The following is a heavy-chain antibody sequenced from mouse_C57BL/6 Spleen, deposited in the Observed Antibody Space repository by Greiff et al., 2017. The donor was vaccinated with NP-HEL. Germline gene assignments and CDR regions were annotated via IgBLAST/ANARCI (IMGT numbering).Heavy chain of an antibody. Sequence: VKLQESGAELVRPGASVKLSCKASGYTFTDYYINWVKQRPGQGLEWIARIYPGSGNTYYNEKFKGKATLTAEKSSSTAYMQLSSLTSEDSAVYFCARNYGSRGYFDVWGTGTTVTVSS. V-gene: IGHV1-76*01. J-gene: IGHJ1*03. D-gene: IGHD1-1*01. CDR1: GYTFTDYY. CDR2: IYPGSGNT. CDR3: ARNYGSRGYFDV.